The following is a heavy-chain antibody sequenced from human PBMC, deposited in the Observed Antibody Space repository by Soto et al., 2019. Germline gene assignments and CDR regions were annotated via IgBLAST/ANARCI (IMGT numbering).Heavy chain of an antibody. V-gene: IGHV3-23*01. Sequence: PGGSLKLSCAASGFTFSSYAMSWVRQAPGKGLEWVSAISGSGGSTYYADSVKGRFTISRDNSKNTLYLQMNSLRAEDTAVYYCAKGWSKWELTYFDYWGQGTLVTVPS. J-gene: IGHJ4*02. CDR1: GFTFSSYA. CDR3: AKGWSKWELTYFDY. D-gene: IGHD1-26*01. CDR2: ISGSGGST.